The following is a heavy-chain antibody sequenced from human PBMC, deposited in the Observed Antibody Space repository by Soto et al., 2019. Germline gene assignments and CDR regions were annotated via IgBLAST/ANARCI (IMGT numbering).Heavy chain of an antibody. CDR3: AKVTHYYDSSGYYNPSRMLGY. CDR2: ISGSGGST. V-gene: IGHV3-23*01. J-gene: IGHJ4*02. D-gene: IGHD3-22*01. Sequence: GGSLRLSCAASGFTFSSYAMSWVRQAPGKGLEWVSAISGSGGSTYYADSVKGRFTISRDNSKNTLYLQMNSLRAEDTAVYYCAKVTHYYDSSGYYNPSRMLGYWGQGTLVTVSS. CDR1: GFTFSSYA.